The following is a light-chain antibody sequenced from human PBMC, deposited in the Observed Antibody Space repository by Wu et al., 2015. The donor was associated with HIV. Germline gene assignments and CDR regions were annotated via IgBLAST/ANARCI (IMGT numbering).Light chain of an antibody. J-gene: IGKJ1*01. CDR1: QGLSSS. V-gene: IGKV1-NL1*01. CDR3: QKYNTAPWT. CDR2: AAS. Sequence: IQMTQSPSSLSASVGDRVTITCRASQGLSSSLAWYQQKPGKAPKLLLYAASRLESGVPSRFSGSGSGTDYTLTISSLQPEDVATYYCQKYNTAPWTFGQGTKVEMK.